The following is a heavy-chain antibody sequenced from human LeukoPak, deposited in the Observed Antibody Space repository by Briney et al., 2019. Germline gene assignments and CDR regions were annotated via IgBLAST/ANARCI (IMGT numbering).Heavy chain of an antibody. CDR1: GGSMNNDY. Sequence: SETLSLTCTVSGGSMNNDYWSWVRQPPGKGLEWIGYLSYSGTTKYNPSFKSRVTISVDTSKNPFSLRLTSVTAADTAVYSCARDPFDWGQGTLVIVSS. J-gene: IGHJ4*02. CDR3: ARDPFD. CDR2: LSYSGTT. V-gene: IGHV4-59*01.